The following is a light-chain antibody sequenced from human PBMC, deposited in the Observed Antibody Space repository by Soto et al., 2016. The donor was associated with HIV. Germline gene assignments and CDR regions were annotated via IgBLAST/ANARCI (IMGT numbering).Light chain of an antibody. J-gene: IGLJ2*01. CDR1: VLAKKY. V-gene: IGLV3-27*01. CDR2: KDS. Sequence: SYELTQPSSASVSPGQTARITCSGDVLAKKYARWFQQRPGQAPVVVIYKDSERPSGIPERFSGSSSGTTVTLTISGAQVEDEADYYCYSAADKNPLFGGGTKLTVL. CDR3: YSAADKNPL.